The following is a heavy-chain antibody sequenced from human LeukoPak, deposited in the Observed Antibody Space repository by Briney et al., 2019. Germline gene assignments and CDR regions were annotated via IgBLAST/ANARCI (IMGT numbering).Heavy chain of an antibody. Sequence: PSETLSLTCAVYGGSFSGYYWSWIRQPPGKGLEWIGEINHSGSTNYNPSLKSRVTISVDTPKNQFSLKLSSVTAADTAVYYCARPVGSGSYYYYYGMDVWGKGTTVTVSS. V-gene: IGHV4-34*01. CDR3: ARPVGSGSYYYYYGMDV. J-gene: IGHJ6*04. D-gene: IGHD3-10*01. CDR1: GGSFSGYY. CDR2: INHSGST.